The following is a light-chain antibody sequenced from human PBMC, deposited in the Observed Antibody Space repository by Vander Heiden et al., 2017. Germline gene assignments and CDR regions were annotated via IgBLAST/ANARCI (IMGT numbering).Light chain of an antibody. V-gene: IGKV4-1*01. J-gene: IGKJ4*01. CDR1: QSVLYSSNNKNY. CDR3: QQYYSTPPT. Sequence: DIVMTQSPASLAVSLGERATINCKSSQSVLYSSNNKNYLAWYQQKPGQPPKLLIYWASNRESGVPDRFSGSGSGTDFTLTISSLQAEDVAVYYCQQYYSTPPTFGGGTKVEIK. CDR2: WAS.